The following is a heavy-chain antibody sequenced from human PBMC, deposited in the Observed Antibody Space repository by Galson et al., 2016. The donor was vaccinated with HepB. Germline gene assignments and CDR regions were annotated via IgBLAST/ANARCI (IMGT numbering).Heavy chain of an antibody. CDR2: ISSSSGYT. CDR1: GFTFTDYY. J-gene: IGHJ4*02. Sequence: SLRLSCAASGFTFTDYYMSWIRQAPGKGLEWVSYISSSSGYTNHADSVKGRYTISRDNTKKSLYLQMNSLRAEEPGVYFCARDMGIYVYWGQGTLVTVSS. V-gene: IGHV3-11*06. D-gene: IGHD3-10*01. CDR3: ARDMGIYVY.